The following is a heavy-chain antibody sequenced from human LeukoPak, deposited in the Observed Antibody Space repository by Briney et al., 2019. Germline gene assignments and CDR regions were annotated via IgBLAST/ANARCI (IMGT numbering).Heavy chain of an antibody. V-gene: IGHV3-7*04. J-gene: IGHJ4*02. D-gene: IGHD1-26*01. CDR2: IKEDSSRI. CDR3: VRTGYSDEGFDN. CDR1: GFTFDDYE. Sequence: PGGSLRLSCAASGFTFDDYEMSWVRQAPGKGLEWVANIKEDSSRIHYADSVKGRFTISRDNAKNSLYLQMNSLRADDTSLYYCVRTGYSDEGFDNWGQGTLVTVSS.